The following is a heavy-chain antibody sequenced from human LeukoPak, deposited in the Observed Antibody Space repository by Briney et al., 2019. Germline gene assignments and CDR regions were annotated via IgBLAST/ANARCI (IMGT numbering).Heavy chain of an antibody. V-gene: IGHV3-21*01. CDR3: ARDSRELAQFDY. CDR1: GFTFSSYS. CDR2: ISSSSSYI. Sequence: GGSLRLSCAASGFTFSSYSMNWVRQAPGKGLEWVSSISSSSSYIYYADSVKGRFTISRDNAKNSLYLQMNSLRAEDTAVYYCARDSRELAQFDYWGQGTLVTVSS. D-gene: IGHD1-26*01. J-gene: IGHJ4*02.